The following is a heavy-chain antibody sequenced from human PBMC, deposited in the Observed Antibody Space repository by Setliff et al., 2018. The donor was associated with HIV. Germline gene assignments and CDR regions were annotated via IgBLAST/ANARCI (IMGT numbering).Heavy chain of an antibody. CDR3: AREVRWELPQGFDH. J-gene: IGHJ4*02. CDR2: IAYTGSG. V-gene: IGHV4-39*06. CDR1: GGSISSRNFY. Sequence: SETLSLTCTVSGGSISSRNFYWGWIRQPPGKGLEWIGSIAYTGSGYYNSSPKSRVTISVDTSRNECPLKLTSVTAADTAVYYCAREVRWELPQGFDHWGQGSQVTVS. D-gene: IGHD1-26*01.